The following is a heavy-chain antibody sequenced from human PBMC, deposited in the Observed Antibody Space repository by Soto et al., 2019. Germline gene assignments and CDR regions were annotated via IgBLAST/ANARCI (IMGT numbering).Heavy chain of an antibody. CDR1: GYTFTSYG. CDR2: ISAYNGNT. Sequence: QVQLVQSGAEVKKPGASVKVSCKASGYTFTSYGISWVRQAPGQGLEWMGWISAYNGNTNYAQRLQGRVTMTTDTSTSTAYMELRSLRSDDTAVYYCARGGNGYCSGGSCYSLFDYWGQGTLVTVSS. CDR3: ARGGNGYCSGGSCYSLFDY. V-gene: IGHV1-18*01. J-gene: IGHJ4*02. D-gene: IGHD2-15*01.